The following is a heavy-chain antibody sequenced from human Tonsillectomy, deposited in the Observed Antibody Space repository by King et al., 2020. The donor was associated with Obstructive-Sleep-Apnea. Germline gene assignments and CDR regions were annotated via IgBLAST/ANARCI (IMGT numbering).Heavy chain of an antibody. CDR1: GFTFSSYW. V-gene: IGHV3-7*01. D-gene: IGHD5-12*01. J-gene: IGHJ4*02. CDR3: ARVFGGYDTAGY. Sequence: VQLVESGGGLVQPGGALRLSWAASGFTFSSYWIRWVRQSPGKGLEWVANIKNDGSEKNYVEFVKGRFTISRDNAKDSLFLQMNNLRAEDTAVYYCARVFGGYDTAGYWGQGTLVTVSS. CDR2: IKNDGSEK.